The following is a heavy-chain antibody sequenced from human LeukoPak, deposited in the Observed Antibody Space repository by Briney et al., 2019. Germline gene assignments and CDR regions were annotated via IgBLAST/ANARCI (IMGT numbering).Heavy chain of an antibody. Sequence: GGSLRLSCAASGFTFSSYAMSWVRQAPGKGLEWVAAISGSGGSTYYADSVKGRFTISRDNSKNTLYLQMNSLRAEDTAVYYCAKTYYNDSSGYLPFDYWGQGTLVTVSS. CDR1: GFTFSSYA. D-gene: IGHD3-22*01. V-gene: IGHV3-23*01. CDR2: ISGSGGST. J-gene: IGHJ4*02. CDR3: AKTYYNDSSGYLPFDY.